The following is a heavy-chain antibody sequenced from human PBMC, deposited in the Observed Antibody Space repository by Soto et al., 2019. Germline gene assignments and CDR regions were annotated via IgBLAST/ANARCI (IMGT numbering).Heavy chain of an antibody. Sequence: EVQLLESGGGLVQPGGSLRLSCAASGFTFSSYAMSWVRQAPGKGLEWVSAISGSGGSTYYADSVKGRFTISRDSSKNTLYLQMNSLRAEDTAVYYCAKDIGFTVVVVAADLVDYFDYWGQGTLVTVSS. CDR3: AKDIGFTVVVVAADLVDYFDY. CDR1: GFTFSSYA. CDR2: ISGSGGST. D-gene: IGHD2-15*01. V-gene: IGHV3-23*01. J-gene: IGHJ4*02.